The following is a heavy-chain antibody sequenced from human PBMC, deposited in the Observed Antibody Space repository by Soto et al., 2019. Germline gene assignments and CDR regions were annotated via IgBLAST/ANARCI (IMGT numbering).Heavy chain of an antibody. V-gene: IGHV4-39*01. Sequence: SETLSLTXTVSGGSISSSSYYWGWIRQPPGKGLEWIGSIYYSGSTYYNPSLKSRVTISVDTSKNQFSLKLSSVTAADTAVYYCARRWRFWSGYPPHYYYYGMDVWGQGTTVTVSS. J-gene: IGHJ6*02. CDR3: ARRWRFWSGYPPHYYYYGMDV. CDR1: GGSISSSSYY. D-gene: IGHD3-3*01. CDR2: IYYSGST.